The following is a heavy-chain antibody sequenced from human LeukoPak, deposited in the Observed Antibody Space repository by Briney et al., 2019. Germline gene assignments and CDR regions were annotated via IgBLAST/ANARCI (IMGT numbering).Heavy chain of an antibody. D-gene: IGHD5-18*01. CDR2: IYYSGST. V-gene: IGHV4-31*03. CDR1: GGSISSGGYY. J-gene: IGHJ6*03. Sequence: SETLSLTCTVSGGSISSGGYYWSWIRQHPGKGLEWIGYIYYSGSTYYNPSLKSRVTISVDTSKNQFSLKLSSVTAADTAVYYCARVGELWSSFDYYYYMDVWGKGTTVTVSS. CDR3: ARVGELWSSFDYYYYMDV.